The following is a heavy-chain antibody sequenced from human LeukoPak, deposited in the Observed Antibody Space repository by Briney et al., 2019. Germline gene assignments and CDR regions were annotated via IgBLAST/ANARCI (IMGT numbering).Heavy chain of an antibody. D-gene: IGHD1-26*01. Sequence: ASVKVSCKASGYSFSTYGITWVRQAPGQGLEWMGWISGYNGNTKYAQKFQGRVTMTTDTSTGKEYMDLRSLRFDDTAVYYCARGGSYHPADYWGQGTLVTVSS. J-gene: IGHJ4*02. V-gene: IGHV1-18*01. CDR1: GYSFSTYG. CDR2: ISGYNGNT. CDR3: ARGGSYHPADY.